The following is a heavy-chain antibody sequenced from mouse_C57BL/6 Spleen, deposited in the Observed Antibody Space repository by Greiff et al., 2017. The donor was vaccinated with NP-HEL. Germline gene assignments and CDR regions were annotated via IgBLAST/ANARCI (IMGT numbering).Heavy chain of an antibody. D-gene: IGHD1-1*01. Sequence: VQLQQSGPELVKPGASVKISCKASGYAFSSSWMNWVKQRPGKGLEWIGRIYPGDGDTNYNGKFKGKATLTADKSSSTAYMQLSSLTSEDSAVYFCARDYGSSYGYFDVWGTGTTVTVSS. CDR1: GYAFSSSW. J-gene: IGHJ1*03. CDR3: ARDYGSSYGYFDV. CDR2: IYPGDGDT. V-gene: IGHV1-82*01.